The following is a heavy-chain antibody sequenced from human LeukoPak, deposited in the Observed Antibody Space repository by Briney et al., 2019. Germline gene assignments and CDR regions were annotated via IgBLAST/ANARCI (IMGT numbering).Heavy chain of an antibody. CDR3: VRDSPYNWFDP. Sequence: GGSLRLSCAASGFAFSSHWMHWVRQAPGGGLVWVSRIGNDGSNTYYADSVKGRFTISRDNAKNMLWLQMNSLRVEDTAIYYCVRDSPYNWFDPWGQGILVTVSS. CDR2: IGNDGSNT. CDR1: GFAFSSHW. V-gene: IGHV3-74*01. J-gene: IGHJ5*02.